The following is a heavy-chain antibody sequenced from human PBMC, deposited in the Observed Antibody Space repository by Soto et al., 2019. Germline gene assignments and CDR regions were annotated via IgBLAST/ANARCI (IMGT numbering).Heavy chain of an antibody. V-gene: IGHV4-30-4*01. Sequence: QVQLQESGPGLVKPSQTLSLTCTVSGGSISSGDYYWSWIRQPPGKGLEWIGYIYYSGSTYYNPSLKRRVTISGDTSKNQFSLKLSSVTAADTAVYYCARWLGYGPHFDYWGQGTLVTVSS. CDR2: IYYSGST. D-gene: IGHD5-12*01. CDR1: GGSISSGDYY. CDR3: ARWLGYGPHFDY. J-gene: IGHJ4*02.